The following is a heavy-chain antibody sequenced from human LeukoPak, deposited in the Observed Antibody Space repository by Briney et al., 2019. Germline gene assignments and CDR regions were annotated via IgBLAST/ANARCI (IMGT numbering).Heavy chain of an antibody. D-gene: IGHD3-22*01. CDR2: ISSNGGST. CDR1: GFTFSSYA. V-gene: IGHV3-64*01. J-gene: IGHJ4*02. Sequence: GGSLRLSCAASGFTFSSYAMHWVRQAPGKGLEYVSAISSNGGSTYYANSVKGRFTISRDNSKNTLSFQMGSLRAEDMAVYYCARDQGTMTGAFDYWGQGTLVNVSS. CDR3: ARDQGTMTGAFDY.